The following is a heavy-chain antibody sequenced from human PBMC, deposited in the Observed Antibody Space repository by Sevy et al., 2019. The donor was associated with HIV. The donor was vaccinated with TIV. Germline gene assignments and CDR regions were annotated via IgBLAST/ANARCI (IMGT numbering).Heavy chain of an antibody. J-gene: IGHJ5*02. CDR1: GFTFDEHA. CDR2: IRWSGDSV. V-gene: IGHV3-9*01. CDR3: ARRPTDQSGSYWFDP. Sequence: GGSLRLSCKTSGFTFDEHAMHWVRQGPGKGLEWVSSIRWSGDSVAYADSVQGRFTISRDNTKNTLYLQMNSLRAEDTAVYYCARRPTDQSGSYWFDPWGQGTLVTVSS. D-gene: IGHD1-26*01.